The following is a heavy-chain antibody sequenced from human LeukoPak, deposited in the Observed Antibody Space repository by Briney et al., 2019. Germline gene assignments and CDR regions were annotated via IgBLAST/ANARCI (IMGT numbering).Heavy chain of an antibody. CDR1: GFTFSTYA. V-gene: IGHV3-23*01. CDR3: ARDGEPRYWGSGYYYGMDV. J-gene: IGHJ6*02. Sequence: GGSLRLYCAASGFTFSTYAMNWVRQAPGKGLGLVSSISGSASRTYYGVSVKGRFTISRDNSKNTLSLQMNSLRVDDTAVYYCARDGEPRYWGSGYYYGMDVWGQGTTVSVSS. CDR2: ISGSASRT. D-gene: IGHD7-27*01.